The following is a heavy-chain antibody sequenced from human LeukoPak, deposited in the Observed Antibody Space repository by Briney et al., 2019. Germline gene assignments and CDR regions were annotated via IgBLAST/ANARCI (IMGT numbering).Heavy chain of an antibody. CDR2: ISWNSGSI. D-gene: IGHD3-10*01. CDR3: ARDLYGSGSYYSGLIGY. V-gene: IGHV3-9*01. J-gene: IGHJ4*02. CDR1: GFTFDDYA. Sequence: PGGSLRLSCAASGFTFDDYAMHWVRQAPGKGLEWVSGISWNSGSIGYADSVKGRFTISGDNAKNSLYLQMNSLRAEDTALYYCARDLYGSGSYYSGLIGYWGQGTLVTVSS.